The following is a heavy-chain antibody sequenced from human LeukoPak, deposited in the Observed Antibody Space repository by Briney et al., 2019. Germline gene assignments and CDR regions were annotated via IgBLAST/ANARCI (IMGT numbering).Heavy chain of an antibody. J-gene: IGHJ4*02. V-gene: IGHV3-53*01. D-gene: IGHD6-19*01. Sequence: PGGSLRLSCAASGFTVSSNYMSWVRQAPGKGLEWVSVIYSGGSTYYADSVKGRFTISRDNSKNTLYLQMNSLRAEDTAVYYCAGESGWSEGGYYFDYWGQGTLVTVSS. CDR3: AGESGWSEGGYYFDY. CDR1: GFTVSSNY. CDR2: IYSGGST.